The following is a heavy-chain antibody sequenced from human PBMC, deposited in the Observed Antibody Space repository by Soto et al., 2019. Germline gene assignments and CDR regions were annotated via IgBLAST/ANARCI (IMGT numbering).Heavy chain of an antibody. V-gene: IGHV4-31*03. CDR1: GGSISNGGDY. CDR3: ARDTSPKGTAPARWKLDAFDI. J-gene: IGHJ3*02. CDR2: IYYSGST. Sequence: SETLSLTCTVSGGSISNGGDYWSWIRQHPGKGLEWIGYIYYSGSTYYNPSLKSRVTISVDTSKNQFSLKLTSVTAEDTAVYYCARDTSPKGTAPARWKLDAFDIWGQGTMVTVSS. D-gene: IGHD1-26*01.